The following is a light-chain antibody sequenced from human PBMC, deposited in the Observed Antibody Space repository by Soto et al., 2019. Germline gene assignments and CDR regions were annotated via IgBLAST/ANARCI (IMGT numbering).Light chain of an antibody. CDR1: DSNIGRHT. CDR2: NTN. V-gene: IGLV1-44*01. CDR3: SAWDGSLNGYV. J-gene: IGLJ1*01. Sequence: QSVLTQPPSASGTPGQRVTISCSGSDSNIGRHTVNWYQQLPGSAPRVLIYNTNQRPSVVPGRFSGSRSGTSASLAISGLQSEDEAEYYCSAWDGSLNGYVFGTGTKLTVL.